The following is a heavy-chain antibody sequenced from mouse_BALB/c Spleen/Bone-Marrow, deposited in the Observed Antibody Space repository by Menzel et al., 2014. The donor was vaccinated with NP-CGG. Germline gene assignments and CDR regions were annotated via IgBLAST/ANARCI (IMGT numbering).Heavy chain of an antibody. Sequence: VQLQESGPGLVAPSQSLSITCIVSGFSLTSYGVSWVRQLPGKGLEWLGVIWGDGSTNYHSALISRLSISKDNSKSQVILKLDSLQTDETATYYCAKLCDGYSFEYWGQGTTLTVSS. V-gene: IGHV2-3*01. J-gene: IGHJ2*01. CDR3: AKLCDGYSFEY. D-gene: IGHD2-3*01. CDR1: GFSLTSYG. CDR2: IWGDGST.